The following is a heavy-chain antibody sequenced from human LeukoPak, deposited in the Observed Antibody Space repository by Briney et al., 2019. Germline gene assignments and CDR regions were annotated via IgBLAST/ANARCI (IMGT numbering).Heavy chain of an antibody. Sequence: ASEKVSCKASGDTFTSYGIGWVRQAPGQGLEWMGWISAYNGNTNYAQKLQGRVTMTTDTSTSTAYMELRSLRSDDTAVYYCARDASSLNWGYEDWFYPWVQGTLVTVSS. CDR1: GDTFTSYG. V-gene: IGHV1-18*01. J-gene: IGHJ5*02. CDR2: ISAYNGNT. CDR3: ARDASSLNWGYEDWFYP. D-gene: IGHD7-27*01.